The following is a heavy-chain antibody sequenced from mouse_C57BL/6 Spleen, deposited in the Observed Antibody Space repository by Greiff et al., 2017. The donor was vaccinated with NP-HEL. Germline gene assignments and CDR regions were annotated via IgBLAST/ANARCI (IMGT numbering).Heavy chain of an antibody. CDR2: IDPETGGT. V-gene: IGHV1-15*01. D-gene: IGHD1-1*01. CDR3: TRDYYGSSYRDY. Sequence: QVQLQQSGAELVRPGASVTLSCKASGYTFTDYEMHWVKQTPVHGLEWIGAIDPETGGTAYKQKFKGKAILTADKSSSTAYMELRSLTSEDSAVYYCTRDYYGSSYRDYWGQGTTLTVSS. CDR1: GYTFTDYE. J-gene: IGHJ2*01.